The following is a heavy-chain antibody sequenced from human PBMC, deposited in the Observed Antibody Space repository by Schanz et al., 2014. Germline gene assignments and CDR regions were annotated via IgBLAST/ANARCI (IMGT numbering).Heavy chain of an antibody. CDR1: GFTFSNYW. CDR2: IKQDESEK. V-gene: IGHV3-7*02. J-gene: IGHJ5*02. CDR3: ARAGYDADNWFDP. D-gene: IGHD2-2*01. Sequence: EVQLVESGGGLVQPGGSLRLSCVASGFTFSNYWMTWVRQAPGKGLEWVANIKQDESEKYYVDSVKGRFTISRDNAKNSLFLHMNSLRAEDTAVYYCARAGYDADNWFDPWGQGTLVTVSS.